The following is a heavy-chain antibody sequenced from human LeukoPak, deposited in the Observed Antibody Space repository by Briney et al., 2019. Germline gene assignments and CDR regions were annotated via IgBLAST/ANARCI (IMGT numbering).Heavy chain of an antibody. J-gene: IGHJ4*02. CDR2: IGTYHGNT. CDR3: ARVYDSTTHSHQRDY. D-gene: IGHD2/OR15-2a*01. CDR1: GYTFTNYG. Sequence: GSVKVSCKASGYTFTNYGISWVRRAPGQGLVGMGWIGTYHGNTNFAQKLQGRVTMTTDTSTSTAYIGLRSLRSDDTAVYYCARVYDSTTHSHQRDYWGQGTLVTVSS. V-gene: IGHV1-18*01.